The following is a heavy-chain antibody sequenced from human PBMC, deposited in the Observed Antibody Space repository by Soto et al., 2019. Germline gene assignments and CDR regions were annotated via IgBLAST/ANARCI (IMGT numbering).Heavy chain of an antibody. D-gene: IGHD2-15*01. CDR3: ARSVVMVVVAPVSVLDY. V-gene: IGHV1-2*02. J-gene: IGHJ4*02. CDR2: LNPQSGGT. Sequence: ASVKVSFKTSGYTFTGNYIHWVRQAPGQGLEWMGWLNPQSGGTNYAQKFQGRVTMTRDTSISTAYMELTRLTSEDTAVYFCARSVVMVVVAPVSVLDYWAQGTLVTVSS. CDR1: GYTFTGNY.